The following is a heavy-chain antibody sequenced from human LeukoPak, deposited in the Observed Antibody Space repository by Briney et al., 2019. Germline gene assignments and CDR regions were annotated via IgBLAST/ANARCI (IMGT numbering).Heavy chain of an antibody. D-gene: IGHD3-22*01. J-gene: IGHJ3*02. V-gene: IGHV3-48*03. Sequence: PGGSLRLSCAASGFTFSSYEMNWVRQAPGKGLEWVSYISSSDSTISYADSGTGRFTISRDNAKNSLYLKMNSLRAENTAVYYWARADPHYYDSSGYYRSDALDIWGQGTLITVSS. CDR2: ISSSDSTI. CDR3: ARADPHYYDSSGYYRSDALDI. CDR1: GFTFSSYE.